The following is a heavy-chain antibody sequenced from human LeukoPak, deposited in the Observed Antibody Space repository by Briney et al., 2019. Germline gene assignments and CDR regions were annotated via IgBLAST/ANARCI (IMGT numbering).Heavy chain of an antibody. D-gene: IGHD3-10*01. CDR2: ISSSGSTI. CDR1: GFTFSSYE. J-gene: IGHJ4*02. V-gene: IGHV3-48*03. Sequence: PGGSLRLSCAASGFTFSSYEMNWVRQAPGKGLEWVSYISSSGSTIYYADSVKGRFTISRDNAKNSLYLQMNSLRAEDTAVYYCARDQLRVRGVKDYWGQGTLVTVSS. CDR3: ARDQLRVRGVKDY.